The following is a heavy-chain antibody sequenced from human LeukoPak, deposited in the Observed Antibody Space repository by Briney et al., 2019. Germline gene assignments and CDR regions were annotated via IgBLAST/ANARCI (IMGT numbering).Heavy chain of an antibody. Sequence: GGSLRLSCAASRFTFSDYYMSWIRQAPGKGLEWVGRIKSKTDGGTTDYAAPVKGRFTISRDDSKNTLYLQMNSLKTEDTAVYYCTTKFNWFDPWGQGTLVTVSS. CDR3: TTKFNWFDP. CDR2: IKSKTDGGTT. V-gene: IGHV3-15*01. CDR1: RFTFSDYY. J-gene: IGHJ5*02.